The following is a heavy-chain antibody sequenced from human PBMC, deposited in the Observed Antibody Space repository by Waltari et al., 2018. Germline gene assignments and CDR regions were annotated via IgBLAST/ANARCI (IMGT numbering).Heavy chain of an antibody. Sequence: QVQLVQSGAEVKKPGASVKVSCKASGYTFTGYYMHWVRQAPGQGLEWMGRINPNSGGTNYAQKFQGRVTMNRDTSISTAYMELSRLGSDDTAVYYCARGSTIFGVVWGTSNWFDPWGQGTLVTVSS. CDR3: ARGSTIFGVVWGTSNWFDP. CDR1: GYTFTGYY. J-gene: IGHJ5*02. D-gene: IGHD3-3*01. V-gene: IGHV1-2*06. CDR2: INPNSGGT.